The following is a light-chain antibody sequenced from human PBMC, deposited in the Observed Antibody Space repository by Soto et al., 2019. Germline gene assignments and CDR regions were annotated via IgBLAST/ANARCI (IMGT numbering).Light chain of an antibody. CDR3: QQYGSSPIT. CDR1: QTLTNNY. Sequence: EIMLTQSPGTLSLSPGESATLSCRASQTLTNNYLAWYQQKPGQAHRVLIYGASYRATGIPVRFSGSGSGTDFALTISRLEPDDFAVYSCQQYGSSPITFGQGTRLEMK. J-gene: IGKJ5*01. CDR2: GAS. V-gene: IGKV3-20*01.